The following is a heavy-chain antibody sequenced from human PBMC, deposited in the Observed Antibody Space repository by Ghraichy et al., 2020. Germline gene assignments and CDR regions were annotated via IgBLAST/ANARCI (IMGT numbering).Heavy chain of an antibody. J-gene: IGHJ6*02. CDR2: MNPNSGNT. V-gene: IGHV1-8*01. Sequence: ASVKVSCKASGYTFTSYDINWVRQATGQGLEWMGWMNPNSGNTGYAQKFQGRVTMTRNTSISTAYMELTSLRSEATAGYYCARTPVMITFGGVIFSKSGGHGMDVWGQGTTVTVSS. CDR3: ARTPVMITFGGVIFSKSGGHGMDV. CDR1: GYTFTSYD. D-gene: IGHD3-16*02.